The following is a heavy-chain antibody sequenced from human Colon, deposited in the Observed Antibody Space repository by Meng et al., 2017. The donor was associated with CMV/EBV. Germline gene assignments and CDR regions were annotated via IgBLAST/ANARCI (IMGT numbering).Heavy chain of an antibody. CDR2: VYISGNT. V-gene: IGHV4-4*07. CDR3: ARDSNLSGLAY. J-gene: IGHJ4*02. CDR1: GSPIPGYY. Sequence: HVHLRQAGPGRVKPAAPLSLTCTVSGSPIPGYYWSWIPQPAGKGLDWIGRVYISGNTNYNPSLKSRVTMSIDTSKNQLSLNIRSVTAADTAVYYCARDSNLSGLAYWGQGTLVTVSS. D-gene: IGHD3-10*01.